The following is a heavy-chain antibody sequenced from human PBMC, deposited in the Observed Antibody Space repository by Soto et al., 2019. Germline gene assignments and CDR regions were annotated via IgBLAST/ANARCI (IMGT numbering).Heavy chain of an antibody. CDR3: ARGRSGGYGYFDY. V-gene: IGHV4-34*01. J-gene: IGHJ4*02. D-gene: IGHD1-26*01. CDR2: IDHSGST. Sequence: TSETLSLTCAVYGGSFSGYYWSWIRQPPGKGLEWIGEIDHSGSTNYNPSLKSRVTISVDTSKNQFSLKLSSVTAADTAVYYCARGRSGGYGYFDYWGQGTLVTVSS. CDR1: GGSFSGYY.